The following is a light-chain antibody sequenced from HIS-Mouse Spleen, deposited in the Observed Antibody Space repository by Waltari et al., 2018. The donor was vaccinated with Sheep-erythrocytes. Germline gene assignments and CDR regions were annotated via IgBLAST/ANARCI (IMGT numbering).Light chain of an antibody. J-gene: IGLJ1*01. Sequence: QSALTQPRSVSGSPGQSVTISCTGTSSDVGGYNYVSWYQQHPGKAPKLMIYDVSKRPSGVPDRFSGYKSGHTASLTISGLQAEDEADYYCCSYAGSYTFVFGTGTKVTVL. CDR3: CSYAGSYTFV. CDR1: SSDVGGYNY. V-gene: IGLV2-11*01. CDR2: DVS.